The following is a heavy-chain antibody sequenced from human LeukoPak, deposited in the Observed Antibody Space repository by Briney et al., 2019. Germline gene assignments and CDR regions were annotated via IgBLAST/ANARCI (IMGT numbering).Heavy chain of an antibody. V-gene: IGHV4-39*01. D-gene: IGHD6-13*01. Sequence: PSETLSLTCTVSGVSISSSSYYWGWIRQPPGKGLEWIGSIYYSGSTYYNPSLKSRVTISVDTSKNQFSLKLSSVTAADTAVYYCARHGIPAAGTLYYFDYWGQGTLVTVSS. CDR3: ARHGIPAAGTLYYFDY. CDR2: IYYSGST. CDR1: GVSISSSSYY. J-gene: IGHJ4*02.